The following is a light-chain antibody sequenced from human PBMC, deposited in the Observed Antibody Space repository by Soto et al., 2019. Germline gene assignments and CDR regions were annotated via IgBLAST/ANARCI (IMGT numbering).Light chain of an antibody. V-gene: IGLV4-60*03. CDR3: ETWDSNTRV. Sequence: QSVLTQSSSASASLGSSVKLTCTLSSGHSSYIIAWHQHQPGKAPRYLMNVEGSGSYNKGSGVPDRFSGSSSGADSYLTNSSLQSDDEADYYCETWDSNTRVFGGGTKVTV. CDR2: VEGSGSY. J-gene: IGLJ3*02. CDR1: SGHSSYI.